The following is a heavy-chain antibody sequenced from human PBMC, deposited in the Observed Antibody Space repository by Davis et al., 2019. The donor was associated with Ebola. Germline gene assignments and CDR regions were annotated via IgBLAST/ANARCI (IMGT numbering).Heavy chain of an antibody. CDR2: IKQDGSEK. J-gene: IGHJ6*03. Sequence: GESLKISCAASGFTFSSYWMSWVRQAPGKGLEWVANIKQDGSEKYYVDSVKGRFTISRDNAKNSLYLQMNSLRAEDTAVYYCARDQSSSTSHGGSYYYYYMDVWGKGTTVTVSS. CDR3: ARDQSSSTSHGGSYYYYYMDV. D-gene: IGHD2-2*01. CDR1: GFTFSSYW. V-gene: IGHV3-7*03.